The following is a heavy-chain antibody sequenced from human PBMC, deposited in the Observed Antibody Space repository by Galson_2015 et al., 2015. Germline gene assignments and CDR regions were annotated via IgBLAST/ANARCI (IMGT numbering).Heavy chain of an antibody. Sequence: SVKVSCKASGHSFSSYYMHWVRQAPGQGLEWLGIINPSGGSTSYAQKFQGRATMTRDTSTSTVYMELSSLTFADTAVYYCARDRGFNSPFNFYHIWGQGTMVIVSS. D-gene: IGHD2/OR15-2a*01. CDR1: GHSFSSYY. V-gene: IGHV1-46*01. J-gene: IGHJ3*02. CDR2: INPSGGST. CDR3: ARDRGFNSPFNFYHI.